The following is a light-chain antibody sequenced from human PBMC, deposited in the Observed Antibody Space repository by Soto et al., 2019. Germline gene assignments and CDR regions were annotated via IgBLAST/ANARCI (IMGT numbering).Light chain of an antibody. Sequence: DIQMTQSPSTLSASVGDRVTITCRASQGITIWLAWYQQKPGKAPKLLIFDASSLESGVPSRFSGSGSGTEFTLTISSLQPDDFATYYCQHYNSYSWTFGQGTKVEIK. CDR3: QHYNSYSWT. J-gene: IGKJ1*01. CDR2: DAS. V-gene: IGKV1-5*01. CDR1: QGITIW.